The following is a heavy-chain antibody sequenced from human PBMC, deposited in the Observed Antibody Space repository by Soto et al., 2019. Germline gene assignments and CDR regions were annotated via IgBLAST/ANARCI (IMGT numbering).Heavy chain of an antibody. Sequence: PSETLSLTCTVSGGSISSGDYYWSWIRQPPGKGLEWIGYIYYSGSTHYNPSLKSRVTISVDTSKNQFSLKLSSVTAADTAVYYCARVLVYAIYYDYWGQGTLVTVSS. CDR3: ARVLVYAIYYDY. D-gene: IGHD2-8*01. J-gene: IGHJ4*02. CDR2: IYYSGST. CDR1: GGSISSGDYY. V-gene: IGHV4-30-4*01.